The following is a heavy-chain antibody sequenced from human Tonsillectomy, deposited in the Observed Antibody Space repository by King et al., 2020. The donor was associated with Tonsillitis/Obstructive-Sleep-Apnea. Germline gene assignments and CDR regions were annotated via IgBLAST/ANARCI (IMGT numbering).Heavy chain of an antibody. D-gene: IGHD3-3*01. CDR3: ARERNNVLRFLEWLSFDAFDI. Sequence: EVQLVESGAEVKKPGESLKISCKGSGYNFTSYWIGWVRQMPGKGLEWMGIIYPGDSDTRYSPSFQGQVTISADKSISTAYLQWSSLKASDTAMYYCARERNNVLRFLEWLSFDAFDIWGQGKMLTVSS. CDR1: GYNFTSYW. V-gene: IGHV5-51*01. CDR2: IYPGDSDT. J-gene: IGHJ3*02.